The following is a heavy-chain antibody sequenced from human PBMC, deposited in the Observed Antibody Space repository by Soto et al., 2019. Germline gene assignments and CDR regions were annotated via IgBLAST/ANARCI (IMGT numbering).Heavy chain of an antibody. V-gene: IGHV1-3*01. D-gene: IGHD3-10*01. CDR2: INAGNGNT. CDR1: GYTFTSYA. J-gene: IGHJ5*02. Sequence: ASVKVSCKASGYTFTSYAMHWVRQAPGQRLEWMGWINAGNGNTKYSQKFQGRVTITRDTSASTAYMELSSLRSEDTAVYYCARTITMVRGVIITLGWFDPWGQGTLVTVSS. CDR3: ARTITMVRGVIITLGWFDP.